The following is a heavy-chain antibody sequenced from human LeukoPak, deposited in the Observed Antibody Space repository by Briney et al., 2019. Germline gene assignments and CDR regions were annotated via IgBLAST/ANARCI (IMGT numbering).Heavy chain of an antibody. D-gene: IGHD6-13*01. Sequence: GGSLRLSCAASGFTFSSYAMSWVRQAPGKGLEWVSAISGSGGSTYYADSVKGRFTISRDNSKNPLYLQMNSLRAEDTAVYYCAKAGRTAAAGPTDFDYWGQGTLVTVSS. J-gene: IGHJ4*02. CDR2: ISGSGGST. CDR1: GFTFSSYA. V-gene: IGHV3-23*01. CDR3: AKAGRTAAAGPTDFDY.